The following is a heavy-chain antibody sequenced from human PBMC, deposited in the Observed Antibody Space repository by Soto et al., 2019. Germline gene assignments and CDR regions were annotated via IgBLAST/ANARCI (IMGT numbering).Heavy chain of an antibody. CDR2: IIPFFHAP. CDR1: GYTFIGYY. D-gene: IGHD6-13*01. Sequence: GASVKVSCKASGYTFIGYYISWVRQAPGQGLEWMGGIIPFFHAPNYAQKFQGRVTITADESTSIVFMEMSSLRFEDTAVYYCARSRAAAPPRVGMDVWGQGTTVTVSS. J-gene: IGHJ6*02. CDR3: ARSRAAAPPRVGMDV. V-gene: IGHV1-69*13.